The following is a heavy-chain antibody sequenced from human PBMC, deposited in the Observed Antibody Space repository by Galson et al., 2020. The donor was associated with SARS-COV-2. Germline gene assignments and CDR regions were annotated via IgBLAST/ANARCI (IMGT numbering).Heavy chain of an antibody. J-gene: IGHJ4*02. Sequence: GGSLRLPCAASELTLRSYAMHWVRQAPGKGLEWVAVISYDGSNKYYADSVKGRFTIARANSKNPLYLQMNSLRAEDTAVYYCASPTNGGYAGPFDYWGQGTLVTVSS. CDR1: ELTLRSYA. V-gene: IGHV3-30*04. D-gene: IGHD3-16*01. CDR3: ASPTNGGYAGPFDY. CDR2: ISYDGSNK.